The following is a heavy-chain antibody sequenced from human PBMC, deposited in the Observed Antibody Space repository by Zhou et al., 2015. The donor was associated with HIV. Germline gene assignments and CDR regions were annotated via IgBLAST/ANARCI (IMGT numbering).Heavy chain of an antibody. V-gene: IGHV3-11*04. CDR2: IDKSGTTK. CDR3: ARDRTQTFRGWYLDL. Sequence: QVQLVDSGGGLVKPGGSLRLSCAASGFTFSDYYINWIRQAPGKGLEWVSYIDKSGTTKYYADSVKGRFTISRDNAKNTLYLQMNSLRADDTAVYHCARDRTQTFRGWYLDLWGLAPWSLSPQ. J-gene: IGHJ2*01. CDR1: GFTFSDYY. D-gene: IGHD3-16*01.